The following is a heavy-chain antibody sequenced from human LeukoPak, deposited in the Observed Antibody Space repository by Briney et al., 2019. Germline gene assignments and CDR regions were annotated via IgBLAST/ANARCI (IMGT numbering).Heavy chain of an antibody. CDR1: GFTFSSYW. J-gene: IGHJ4*02. Sequence: GGSLRLPCAASGFTFSSYWMSWVRQAPGKGLEWVANIKQDGSEKYYVDSVKGRFTISRDNAKNSLYLQMNSLRAEDTAVYYCARIASSSWTGDYFDYWGQGTLVTVSS. D-gene: IGHD6-13*01. CDR3: ARIASSSWTGDYFDY. V-gene: IGHV3-7*01. CDR2: IKQDGSEK.